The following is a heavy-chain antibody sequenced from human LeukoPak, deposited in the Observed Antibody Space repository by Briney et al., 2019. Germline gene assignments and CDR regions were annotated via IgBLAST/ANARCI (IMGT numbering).Heavy chain of an antibody. CDR1: GFTFSSYA. CDR3: ARDPYSSSWLDY. V-gene: IGHV3-30*04. D-gene: IGHD6-13*01. J-gene: IGHJ4*02. Sequence: GGSLRLSCAASGFTFSSYAMHWVRQAPGKGREWVAVISYDGSNKYYADSVKGRFTISRDNSKNTLYLQMNSLRAEDTAVYYCARDPYSSSWLDYWGQGTLVTVSS. CDR2: ISYDGSNK.